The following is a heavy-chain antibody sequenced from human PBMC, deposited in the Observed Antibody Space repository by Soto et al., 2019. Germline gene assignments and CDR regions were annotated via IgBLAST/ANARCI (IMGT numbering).Heavy chain of an antibody. CDR1: GYTFSGYY. J-gene: IGHJ6*02. V-gene: IGHV1-2*02. Sequence: ASVKVSCKASGYTFSGYYIHWLRQAPGQGLEWTGWINPNSGGTNYAQKFQGRVTVTRDTPTSTAFMELSRLTSDDTAVYYWARSLTAGYSPLTGCHTTPLYGMDVWGQGTTVTVSS. CDR3: ARSLTAGYSPLTGCHTTPLYGMDV. CDR2: INPNSGGT. D-gene: IGHD2-2*02.